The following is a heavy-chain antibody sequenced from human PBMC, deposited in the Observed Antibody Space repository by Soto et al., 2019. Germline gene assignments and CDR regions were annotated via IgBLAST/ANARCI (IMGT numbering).Heavy chain of an antibody. CDR3: ARENDTSRFDR. D-gene: IGHD6-6*01. CDR2: ISSGGDT. Sequence: EVQLVESGGGLVQPGGSLRLSCAVSGFPVSVNYMTWVDQAPGKGLEWVSLISSGGDTYYAAAVKGRFTISRDNSKDTVYLQMNSLRAEDTAVYYSARENDTSRFDRWGQGTLVTVSA. CDR1: GFPVSVNY. V-gene: IGHV3-66*01. J-gene: IGHJ5*02.